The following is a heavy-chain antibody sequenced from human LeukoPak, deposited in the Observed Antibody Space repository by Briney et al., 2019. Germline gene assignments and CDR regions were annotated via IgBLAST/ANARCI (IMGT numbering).Heavy chain of an antibody. CDR3: AGDRNSDWYSPLDY. V-gene: IGHV3-23*01. Sequence: GGSLRLSCVASGFTFTKCAMSWIRQAPGKGLEWVAIITATGDTACYADSVKGRFTISRDNSRNTVYMQMDSLRAEDTAIYYCAGDRNSDWYSPLDYWGQGSQVTVS. CDR2: ITATGDTA. CDR1: GFTFTKCA. J-gene: IGHJ4*02. D-gene: IGHD6-19*01.